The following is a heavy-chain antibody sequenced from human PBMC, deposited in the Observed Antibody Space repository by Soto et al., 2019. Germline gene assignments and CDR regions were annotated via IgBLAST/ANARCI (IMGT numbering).Heavy chain of an antibody. Sequence: PGGSLRLSXAASGFTFSSYGMHWVRQAPGKGLEWVAVISYDGSNKYYADSVKGRFTISRDNSKNTLYLQMNSLRAEDTAVYYCAKDGNVVVPAAIYYWGQGTLVTVSS. D-gene: IGHD2-2*01. CDR1: GFTFSSYG. CDR3: AKDGNVVVPAAIYY. CDR2: ISYDGSNK. V-gene: IGHV3-30*18. J-gene: IGHJ4*02.